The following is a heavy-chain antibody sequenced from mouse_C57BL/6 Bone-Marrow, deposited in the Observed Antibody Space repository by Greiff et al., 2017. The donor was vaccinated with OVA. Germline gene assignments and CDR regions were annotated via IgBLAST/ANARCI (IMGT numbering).Heavy chain of an antibody. J-gene: IGHJ4*01. D-gene: IGHD1-1*01. CDR1: GYTFTSYW. V-gene: IGHV1-7*01. Sequence: QVQLKESGAELAKPGASVKLSCKASGYTFTSYWMHWVKQRPGQGLEWIGYINPSSGYTKYNQKFKDKATLTADKSSSTAYMQLSSLTYEDSAVYYCVRALLLRYAMDYWGQGTSVTVSS. CDR2: INPSSGYT. CDR3: VRALLLRYAMDY.